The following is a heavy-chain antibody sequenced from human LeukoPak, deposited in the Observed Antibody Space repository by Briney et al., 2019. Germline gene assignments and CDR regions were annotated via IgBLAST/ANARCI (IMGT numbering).Heavy chain of an antibody. J-gene: IGHJ4*02. V-gene: IGHV3-7*01. CDR1: GFTFSSYW. Sequence: PGGSLRLSCAASGFTFSSYWMSWVRQAPGKGLEWVANIKEDGSVKYYVDSVKGRFTISRDNAKNSLYLQMNSLRADDTAVYYCARDRGGYNDYWGQGTLVTVSS. D-gene: IGHD1-1*01. CDR2: IKEDGSVK. CDR3: ARDRGGYNDY.